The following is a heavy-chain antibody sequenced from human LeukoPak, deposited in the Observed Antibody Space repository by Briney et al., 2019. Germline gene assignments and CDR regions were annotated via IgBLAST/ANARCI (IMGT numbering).Heavy chain of an antibody. J-gene: IGHJ4*02. CDR1: GYTFTRYF. CDR2: INPTGGST. D-gene: IGHD3-16*01. Sequence: ASVTLSCKASGYTFTRYFIHWVRQAPGRGLEWMGTINPTGGSTGYAQKFQGRVTMTRDTSTSTVYMELSSLRSEDTAVYYCAREGGGGIDIKPSFDYWGQGTLATVSS. CDR3: AREGGGGIDIKPSFDY. V-gene: IGHV1-46*01.